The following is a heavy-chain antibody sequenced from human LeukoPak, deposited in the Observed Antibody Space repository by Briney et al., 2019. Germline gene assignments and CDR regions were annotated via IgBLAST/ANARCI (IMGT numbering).Heavy chain of an antibody. J-gene: IGHJ4*02. CDR3: AKSWKDFGVSIMPDGFNN. D-gene: IGHD3-3*01. CDR1: GYTFSGYA. CDR2: ISGSGDNT. Sequence: GGSLRLSCAASGYTFSGYAMSWVRQAPGKGLEWVSVISGSGDNTYYADFVEGRFTISRDKSKDTLYLQMNSLRAEDTAVYYCAKSWKDFGVSIMPDGFNNWGQGTLVTLSS. V-gene: IGHV3-23*01.